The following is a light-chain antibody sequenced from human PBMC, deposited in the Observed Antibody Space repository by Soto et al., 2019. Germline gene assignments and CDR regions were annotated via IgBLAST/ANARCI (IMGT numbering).Light chain of an antibody. CDR3: VQGTHWPRT. V-gene: IGKV2-30*01. J-gene: IGKJ1*01. Sequence: DVVMTQSPLFLPVTLGQPASISCRSSEGLVFSDGNTYLSWLQQRPGQSPRRLIYKVSNRGSGVPDRFRGSGSGTDFTLKISRVEAEDVGLYYCVQGTHWPRTFGQGTKVEIK. CDR2: KVS. CDR1: EGLVFSDGNTY.